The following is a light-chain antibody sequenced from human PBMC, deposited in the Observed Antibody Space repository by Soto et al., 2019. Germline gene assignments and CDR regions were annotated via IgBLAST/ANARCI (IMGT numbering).Light chain of an antibody. V-gene: IGKV1-5*01. CDR1: QSISSW. J-gene: IGKJ1*01. CDR3: QHYNSYSWT. CDR2: DAS. Sequence: DIQMTQSPSTLSASVGDRATFTCRANQSISSWLAWYQQKPGKAPKLLIYDASSLESGVPSRFSGSGSGTEFTLTISSLQPDDFATYYCQHYNSYSWTFGQGTKVDIK.